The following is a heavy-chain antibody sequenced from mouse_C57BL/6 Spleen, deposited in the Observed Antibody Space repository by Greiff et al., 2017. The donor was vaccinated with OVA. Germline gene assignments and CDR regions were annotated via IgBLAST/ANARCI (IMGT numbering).Heavy chain of an antibody. CDR1: GYTFTSYW. CDR3: ARRDTTVVAYYEFDY. Sequence: QVQLQQPGTELVKPGASVKLSCKASGYTFTSYWMHWVKQRPGQGLEWIGNINPSNGDTNYNEKFKSKATLTVDKSSSTAYMQLSSLTSEDSAVYYCARRDTTVVAYYEFDYWGQGTTLTVSS. V-gene: IGHV1-53*01. CDR2: INPSNGDT. D-gene: IGHD1-1*01. J-gene: IGHJ2*01.